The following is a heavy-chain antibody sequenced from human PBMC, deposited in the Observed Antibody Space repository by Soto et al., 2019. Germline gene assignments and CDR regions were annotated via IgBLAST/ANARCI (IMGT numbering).Heavy chain of an antibody. CDR3: ARAAAGAADY. CDR1: GFTFNTYA. J-gene: IGHJ4*02. CDR2: INSDGGTT. Sequence: GALRLSCAASGFTFNTYAMSWVRQAPGKGLVWVSRINSDGGTTNYADSVKGRFTISRDNAKNTLYLQMDSLRAEDTAVYYCARAAAGAADYWGQGTLVTVSS. D-gene: IGHD3-10*01. V-gene: IGHV3-74*01.